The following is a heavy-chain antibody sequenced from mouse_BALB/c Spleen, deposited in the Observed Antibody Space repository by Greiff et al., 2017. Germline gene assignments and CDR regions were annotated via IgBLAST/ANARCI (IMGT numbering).Heavy chain of an antibody. D-gene: IGHD2-2*01. J-gene: IGHJ2*01. Sequence: EVQGVESGGGLVKPGGSLKLSCAASGFAFSSYDMSWVRQTPEKRLEWVAYISSGGGSTYYPDTVKGRFTISRDNAKNTLYLQMSSLKSEDTAMYYCASLLWLRRSFDYWGQGTTLTVSS. V-gene: IGHV5-12-1*01. CDR3: ASLLWLRRSFDY. CDR1: GFAFSSYD. CDR2: ISSGGGST.